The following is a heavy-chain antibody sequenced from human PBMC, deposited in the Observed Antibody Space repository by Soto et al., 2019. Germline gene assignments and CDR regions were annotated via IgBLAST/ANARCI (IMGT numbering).Heavy chain of an antibody. V-gene: IGHV1-8*01. CDR2: MNPNSGNT. J-gene: IGHJ5*02. Sequence: QVQLVQSGAEVKKPGASVKVSCKASGYTFTSYDINWVRQATGQGLEWMGWMNPNSGNTGYAQKFQGRVTMTRNTSISTAYMDLSSLRSEDTAVYYCATNRANYDFWSGYSATDNWFAPWGKGPLVTVSS. D-gene: IGHD3-3*01. CDR3: ATNRANYDFWSGYSATDNWFAP. CDR1: GYTFTSYD.